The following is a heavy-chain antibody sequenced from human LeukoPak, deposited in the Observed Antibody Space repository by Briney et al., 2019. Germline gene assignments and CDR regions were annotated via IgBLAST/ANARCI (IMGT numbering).Heavy chain of an antibody. CDR2: ISSSGSTI. CDR3: ARDYCSSTSCYTDYYYYGMDV. Sequence: GGSLRLSCAASGFTFSDYYMSWIRQAPGKGLEWVSYISSSGSTIYYADSVKGRFTISGDNAKNSLYLQMNSLRAEDTAVYYCARDYCSSTSCYTDYYYYGMDVWGQGTTVTVSS. V-gene: IGHV3-11*01. J-gene: IGHJ6*02. CDR1: GFTFSDYY. D-gene: IGHD2-2*02.